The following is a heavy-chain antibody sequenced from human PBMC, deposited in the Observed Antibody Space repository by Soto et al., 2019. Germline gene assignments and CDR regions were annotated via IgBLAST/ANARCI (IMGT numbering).Heavy chain of an antibody. CDR2: ISYDGSNK. CDR1: GFTFSSYG. J-gene: IGHJ4*02. D-gene: IGHD4-17*01. CDR3: ANNHYGDYAFDY. V-gene: IGHV3-30*18. Sequence: GGSLRLSCAASGFTFSSYGMHWVRQTPGKGLEWVAVISYDGSNKYYADSVKGRFTISRDNSKNTLYLQMNSLRAEDTAVYYCANNHYGDYAFDYWGQGTLVTVSS.